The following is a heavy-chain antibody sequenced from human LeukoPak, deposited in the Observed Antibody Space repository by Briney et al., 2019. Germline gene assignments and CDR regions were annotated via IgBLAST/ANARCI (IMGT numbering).Heavy chain of an antibody. CDR3: AREFGHNRWYFDY. CDR2: VSADGRTQ. Sequence: PGGSLRLSCAASGFTFRTYSIHWVRQAPGKGLEWVTVVSADGRTQLYSDSVKGRFIISRDNSLNTLHLQMNSLRTEDTAVYYCAREFGHNRWYFDYWGQGALVTVSS. D-gene: IGHD5-24*01. V-gene: IGHV3-30*03. CDR1: GFTFRTYS. J-gene: IGHJ4*02.